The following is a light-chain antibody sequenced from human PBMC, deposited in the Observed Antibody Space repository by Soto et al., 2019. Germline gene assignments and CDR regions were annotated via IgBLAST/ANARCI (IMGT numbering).Light chain of an antibody. CDR1: QSISSW. J-gene: IGKJ1*01. CDR3: QQYSSYSRT. CDR2: DAS. V-gene: IGKV1-5*01. Sequence: DIQMTQSPSTLSASVGYRVTITCRASQSISSWLAWYQQKPGKAPKVLIYDASSLESGVPSRFSGSGSGTEFTLTISSLQPDDFATYFCQQYSSYSRTFGQVTKVEIK.